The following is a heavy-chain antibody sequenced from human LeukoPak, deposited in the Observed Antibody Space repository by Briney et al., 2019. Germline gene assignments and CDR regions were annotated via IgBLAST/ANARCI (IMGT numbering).Heavy chain of an antibody. CDR1: GFTFSSYA. CDR2: ISGSGGST. J-gene: IGHJ4*02. Sequence: GGSLRLSCAASGFTFSSYAMSWVRQAPGKGLEWVSAISGSGGSTYYADSVKGRFTISRDNSKNTLYLQMNSPRAEDTAVYYCASGLVVVPAAIDYWGQGTLVTVSS. CDR3: ASGLVVVPAAIDY. D-gene: IGHD2-2*01. V-gene: IGHV3-23*01.